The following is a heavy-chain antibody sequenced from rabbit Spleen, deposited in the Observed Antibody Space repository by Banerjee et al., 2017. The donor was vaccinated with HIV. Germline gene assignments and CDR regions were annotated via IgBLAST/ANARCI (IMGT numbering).Heavy chain of an antibody. CDR2: IYGGSGGST. V-gene: IGHV1S40*01. J-gene: IGHJ4*01. CDR1: GFSFSDSYY. CDR3: ARGSAAMTMVIIGFYFNL. D-gene: IGHD2-1*01. Sequence: QSLEESGGDRVKPGASLTLTCTASGFSFSDSYYMCWVRQAPGKGLECIACIYGGSGGSTWFASWAKGRFNISKTSSTTVTLQLTSVTAADTATYFCARGSAAMTMVIIGFYFNLWGQGTLVTVS.